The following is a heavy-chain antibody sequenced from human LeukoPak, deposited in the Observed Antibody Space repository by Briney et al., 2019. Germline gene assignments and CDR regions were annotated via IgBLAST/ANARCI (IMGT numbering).Heavy chain of an antibody. CDR2: IYHSGYT. CDR1: GGSITNSTW. J-gene: IGHJ4*02. CDR3: ARAGGVVGAIPGAGDFEY. Sequence: SETLSLTCAVSGGSITNSTWWSWFRQPPGKGLEWIGEIYHSGYTNYNSSLKSRVTISVDKSKNQFSLKLSSVTAADTAVYYCARAGGVVGAIPGAGDFEYWGQGTLVTVSS. D-gene: IGHD1-26*01. V-gene: IGHV4-4*02.